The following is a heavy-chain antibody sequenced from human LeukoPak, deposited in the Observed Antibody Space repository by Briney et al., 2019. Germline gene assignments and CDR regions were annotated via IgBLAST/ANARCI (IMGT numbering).Heavy chain of an antibody. CDR1: GYTFSDYY. V-gene: IGHV1-2*02. CDR2: INPNSGGT. CDR3: ARSRFTMVRGVIIDWHY. Sequence: ASVKVSCKASGYTFSDYYILWVRQAPGHGLEWMGGINPNSGGTNYAQKFQGRVTMTRDTSISTAYMELSRLRSDDTAVYYCARSRFTMVRGVIIDWHYWGQGTLVTVSS. J-gene: IGHJ4*02. D-gene: IGHD3-10*01.